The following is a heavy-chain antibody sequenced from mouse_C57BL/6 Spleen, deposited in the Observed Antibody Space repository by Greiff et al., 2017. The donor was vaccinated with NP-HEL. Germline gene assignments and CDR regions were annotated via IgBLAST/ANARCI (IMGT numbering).Heavy chain of an antibody. CDR3: ARYGGNYDY. J-gene: IGHJ2*01. CDR1: GFTFTDYY. V-gene: IGHV7-3*01. CDR2: IRNKANGYTT. Sequence: EVKLMESGGGLVQPGGSLSLSCAASGFTFTDYYMSWVRQPPGKALEWLGFIRNKANGYTTEYSASVKGRFTISRDNSQSILYLQMNALRAEDSATYYCARYGGNYDYWGQGTTRTVSS.